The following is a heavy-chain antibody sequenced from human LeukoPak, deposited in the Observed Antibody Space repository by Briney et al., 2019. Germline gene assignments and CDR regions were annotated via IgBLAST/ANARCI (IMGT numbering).Heavy chain of an antibody. CDR1: GYTFTGYY. Sequence: ASVKVSCKASGYTFTGYYMHWVRRAPGQGLEWMGWINPNSGGTNYAQKFQGRVTMTRDTSISTAYMELSRLRSDDTAVYYCARDYYENLFPAFDIWGQGTMVTVSS. V-gene: IGHV1-2*02. J-gene: IGHJ3*02. CDR3: ARDYYENLFPAFDI. CDR2: INPNSGGT. D-gene: IGHD3-16*01.